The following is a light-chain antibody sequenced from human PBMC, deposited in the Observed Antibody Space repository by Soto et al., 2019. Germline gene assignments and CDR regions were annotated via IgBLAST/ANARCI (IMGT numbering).Light chain of an antibody. V-gene: IGLV2-8*01. J-gene: IGLJ1*01. CDR2: EVS. CDR1: GSDVGDYNY. CDR3: SSYTGSSYV. Sequence: QSVLTRPPSASGSPGQSVTISCTGTGSDVGDYNYVSWYQQHPGKAPKLMIYEVSKRPSGVPDRFSGSKSGNTASLTVSGLQAEDEANYYCSSYTGSSYVFGTGTKLTVL.